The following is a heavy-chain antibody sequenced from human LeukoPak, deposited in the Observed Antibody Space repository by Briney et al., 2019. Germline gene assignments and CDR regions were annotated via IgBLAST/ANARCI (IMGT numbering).Heavy chain of an antibody. J-gene: IGHJ3*02. Sequence: SVKVSCKASGGTFNSYAISWVRQAPGQGLEWMGRIIPIFGTANYAQKFQGRVTITTDESTSTAYMELSSLRSEDTAVYYCAIPALEGSSGYYDAFDIWGQGTMVTVSS. CDR3: AIPALEGSSGYYDAFDI. D-gene: IGHD3-22*01. V-gene: IGHV1-69*05. CDR2: IIPIFGTA. CDR1: GGTFNSYA.